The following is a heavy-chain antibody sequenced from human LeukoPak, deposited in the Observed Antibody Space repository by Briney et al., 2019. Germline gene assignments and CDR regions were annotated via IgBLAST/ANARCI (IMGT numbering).Heavy chain of an antibody. J-gene: IGHJ4*02. D-gene: IGHD6-19*01. CDR1: GGSISSYY. V-gene: IGHV4-39*01. Sequence: PSETLSLTCTVSGGSISSYYWGWIRQPPGKGLEWIGSIYYSGSTYYNPSLKSRVTISVDTSKNQFSLKLSSVTAADTAVYYCARGKRSIAVLRRLEYYFDYWGQGTLVTVSS. CDR2: IYYSGST. CDR3: ARGKRSIAVLRRLEYYFDY.